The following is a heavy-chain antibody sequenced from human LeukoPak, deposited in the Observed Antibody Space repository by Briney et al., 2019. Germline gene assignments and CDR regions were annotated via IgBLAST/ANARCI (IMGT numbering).Heavy chain of an antibody. CDR3: SGGSFYDY. Sequence: GGSLRLSCAASGFTFSPYSMNWVRQAPGKGLEWVSYISGGSSTIYYADSVKGRFTISRDNAKNSLYLQMNSLRAEDTAVYYCSGGSFYDYWGQGTLVTVSS. CDR2: ISGGSSTI. D-gene: IGHD1-26*01. J-gene: IGHJ4*02. V-gene: IGHV3-48*04. CDR1: GFTFSPYS.